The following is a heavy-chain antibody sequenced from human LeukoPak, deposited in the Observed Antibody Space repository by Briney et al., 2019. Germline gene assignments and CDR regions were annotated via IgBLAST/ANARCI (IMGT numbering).Heavy chain of an antibody. CDR3: ARARHYGSGSCRLYYFDY. CDR2: INPSGGST. CDR1: GYTFTSFY. J-gene: IGHJ4*02. D-gene: IGHD3-10*01. V-gene: IGHV1-46*01. Sequence: ASVKVSCKASGYTFTSFYMHWVRQAPGQGLEWMGIINPSGGSTSYAQKFQGRVTMTRDTSTSTVYMELSSLRSEDTAVYYCARARHYGSGSCRLYYFDYWGQGTLVTVSS.